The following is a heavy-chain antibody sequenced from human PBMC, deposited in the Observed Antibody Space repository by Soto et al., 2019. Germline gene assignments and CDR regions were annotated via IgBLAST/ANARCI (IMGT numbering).Heavy chain of an antibody. CDR2: ISGSGGST. CDR3: AKDRKMATINWFAP. D-gene: IGHD5-12*01. CDR1: GFTFSSYA. V-gene: IGHV3-23*01. J-gene: IGHJ5*02. Sequence: GVLRLSCAASGFTFSSYAMSWVRQAPGKGLEWVSAISGSGGSTYYADSVKGRFTISRDNSKNTLYLQMNSLRAEDTAVYYCAKDRKMATINWFAPWGQGPLVTVPS.